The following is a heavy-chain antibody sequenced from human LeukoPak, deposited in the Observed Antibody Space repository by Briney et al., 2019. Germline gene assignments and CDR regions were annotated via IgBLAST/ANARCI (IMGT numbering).Heavy chain of an antibody. V-gene: IGHV3-73*01. CDR3: TSSSGIVVAGKREDY. CDR1: GFTFSGSA. J-gene: IGHJ4*02. CDR2: IRSKANSYAT. Sequence: PGGSLRLSCAASGFTFSGSAMHWVRQASGKGLEWVGRIRSKANSYATAYGASVKGRFTISRDDSKNTAYLQMNSLKTEDTAVYYCTSSSGIVVAGKREDYWGQGTLVTVSS. D-gene: IGHD6-19*01.